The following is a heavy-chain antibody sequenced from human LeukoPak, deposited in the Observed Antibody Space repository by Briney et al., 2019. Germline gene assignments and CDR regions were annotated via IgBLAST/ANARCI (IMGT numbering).Heavy chain of an antibody. CDR2: IYYSGST. V-gene: IGHV4-4*02. Sequence: SSETLSLTCTVSDEVITSNNWWSWVRQSPGKGLEWIGSIYYSGSTYYNPSLKSRVTISVDTSKNQFSLKLSSVTAADTAVYYCARDQGYGDYGGAFDIWGQGTMVTVSS. CDR3: ARDQGYGDYGGAFDI. CDR1: DEVITSNNW. J-gene: IGHJ3*02. D-gene: IGHD4-17*01.